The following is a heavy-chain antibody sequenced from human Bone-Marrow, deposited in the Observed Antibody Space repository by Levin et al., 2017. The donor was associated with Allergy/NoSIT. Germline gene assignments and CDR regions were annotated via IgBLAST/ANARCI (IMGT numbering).Heavy chain of an antibody. CDR1: GFMFSAYS. V-gene: IGHV3-30-3*01. J-gene: IGHJ3*01. CDR3: AKEKHDIDDAYDV. CDR2: VASGGHTK. Sequence: PGGSLRLSCAASGFMFSAYSLHWVRQAPGKGLEWVAVVASGGHTKYYADSLKGRFTISRDNSKNTLSLQADNLGPDDTAVYFCAKEKHDIDDAYDVWGQGTMVTVSS.